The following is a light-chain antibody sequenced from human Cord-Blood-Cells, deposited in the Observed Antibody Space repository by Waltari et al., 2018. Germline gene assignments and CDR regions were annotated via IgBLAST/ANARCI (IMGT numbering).Light chain of an antibody. CDR3: QQYYSNPIT. J-gene: IGKJ5*01. Sequence: DIVMTQSPDSLAVSLGERATINCKSSQSVLYSSNNKNYLAWYQQKPGQPPKLLIYWASTRKSGVPDRFSGSGSGTDFTLTISSLQAEDVAVYYCQQYYSNPITFGQGTRLEIK. CDR2: WAS. V-gene: IGKV4-1*01. CDR1: QSVLYSSNNKNY.